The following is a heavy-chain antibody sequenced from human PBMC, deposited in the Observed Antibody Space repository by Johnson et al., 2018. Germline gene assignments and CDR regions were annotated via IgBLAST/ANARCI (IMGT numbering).Heavy chain of an antibody. CDR2: IWYVGSKE. V-gene: IGHV3-33*01. D-gene: IGHD2-8*01. CDR3: ASDPWQNGRMDD. Sequence: QVQLVQSGGGVVQPGRSLRLSCAASGFTFSSYGMHWVRQAPGKGLEWVAVIWYVGSKEYYGDSVKGRFTISKDNSKNTLYLQMNSLGVEDTAVYYGASDPWQNGRMDDWGQGTTVTVSS. J-gene: IGHJ6*02. CDR1: GFTFSSYG.